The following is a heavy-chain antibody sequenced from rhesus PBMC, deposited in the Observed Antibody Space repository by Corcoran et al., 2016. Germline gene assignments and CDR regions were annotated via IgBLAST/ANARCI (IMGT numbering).Heavy chain of an antibody. CDR3: ARLLWSNYYFDY. D-gene: IGHD4-23*01. CDR1: GYSISSGYG. CDR2: IYGGSCST. Sequence: QVQLQESGPGLVKPSETLSLTCAVSGYSISSGYGWGWIRQPPGKGLEWIGQIYGGSCSTYYNPSLKSRVTVSKDTSKSQFSLKLSSVTAADTAVYYCARLLWSNYYFDYWGQGVLVTVSS. J-gene: IGHJ4*01. V-gene: IGHV4-127*01.